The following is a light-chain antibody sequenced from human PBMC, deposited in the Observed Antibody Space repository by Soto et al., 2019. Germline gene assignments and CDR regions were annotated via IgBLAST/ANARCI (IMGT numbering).Light chain of an antibody. Sequence: QSALTQPRSVSGFPGQSVTISCTGTSSDVGGYNYVSWYQQHPGKAPKLMIYDVSKRPSGVPDRFSGSKSGNTASLTISGLQAEDEADYYCCSYAGSYTFVFGTGTRSPS. J-gene: IGLJ1*01. V-gene: IGLV2-11*01. CDR2: DVS. CDR3: CSYAGSYTFV. CDR1: SSDVGGYNY.